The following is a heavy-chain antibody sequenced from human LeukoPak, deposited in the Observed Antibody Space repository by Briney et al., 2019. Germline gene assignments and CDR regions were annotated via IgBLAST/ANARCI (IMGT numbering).Heavy chain of an antibody. Sequence: GGSLRLSCAASGFTFSSYAMHWVRQAPGKGLEWVSGISDSGGSTYNADSVKGRFTLSRDNSKNTLYLQMNSLRAEDTAVYYCAKNRGATRGAFDYWGQGTLVTVSS. CDR2: ISDSGGST. D-gene: IGHD1-26*01. J-gene: IGHJ4*02. CDR1: GFTFSSYA. CDR3: AKNRGATRGAFDY. V-gene: IGHV3-23*01.